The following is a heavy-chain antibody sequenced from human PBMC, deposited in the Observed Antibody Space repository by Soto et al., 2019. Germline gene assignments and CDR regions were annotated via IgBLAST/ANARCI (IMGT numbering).Heavy chain of an antibody. CDR1: GYTFTSYG. Sequence: ASVKVSCKASGYTFTSYGISWVRQAPGQGLEWMGWISAYNGNTNYAQKLQGRVTMTTDTSTSTAYMELRSLRSDDTAVYYCARMGESCSSTSCYVFDYWGQGTLVTVSS. CDR2: ISAYNGNT. CDR3: ARMGESCSSTSCYVFDY. V-gene: IGHV1-18*01. J-gene: IGHJ4*02. D-gene: IGHD2-2*01.